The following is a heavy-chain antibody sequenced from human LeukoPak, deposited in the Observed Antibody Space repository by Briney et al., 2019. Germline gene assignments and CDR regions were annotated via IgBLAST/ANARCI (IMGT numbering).Heavy chain of an antibody. CDR3: ARKDSSSWYFDY. CDR2: IIPIFGTA. Sequence: ASVKVSCKASGGTFSSYAISWVRQAPGQGLEWMGGIIPIFGTANYAQKLQGRVTITADESTSTAYMELSSLRSEDTAVYYCARKDSSSWYFDYWGQGTLVTVSS. CDR1: GGTFSSYA. D-gene: IGHD6-13*01. V-gene: IGHV1-69*13. J-gene: IGHJ4*02.